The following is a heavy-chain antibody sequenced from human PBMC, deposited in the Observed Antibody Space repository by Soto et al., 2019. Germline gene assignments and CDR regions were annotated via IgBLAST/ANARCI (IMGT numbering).Heavy chain of an antibody. D-gene: IGHD5-12*01. CDR1: GYSFTSYW. CDR3: ARMVATLSSRYYFYGMDV. J-gene: IGHJ6*02. CDR2: IYPGDSDT. V-gene: IGHV5-51*01. Sequence: GESLKISCKGSGYSFTSYWIGWVRQMPGKGLEWMGIIYPGDSDTRYSPSFQGQVTISADKSISTAYLQWSSLKASDTAMYYCARMVATLSSRYYFYGMDVWGQGTTVTVSS.